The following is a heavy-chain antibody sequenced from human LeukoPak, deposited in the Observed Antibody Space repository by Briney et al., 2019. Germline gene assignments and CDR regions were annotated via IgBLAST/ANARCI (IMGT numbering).Heavy chain of an antibody. CDR1: GGYISSYY. CDR3: ARVGYHYYDSTGYSNFDY. D-gene: IGHD3-22*01. V-gene: IGHV4-59*12. Sequence: PSETLSLTCTVSGGYISSYYWSWIRQAPGKGLEWIGYIYYSGSTNYNPSLKSRVTISVDKSKNHFSLNLSSVTAADTAVYYCARVGYHYYDSTGYSNFDYWGQGTLVTVSS. J-gene: IGHJ4*02. CDR2: IYYSGST.